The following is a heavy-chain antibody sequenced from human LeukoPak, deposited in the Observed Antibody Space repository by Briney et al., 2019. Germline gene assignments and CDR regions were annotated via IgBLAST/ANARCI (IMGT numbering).Heavy chain of an antibody. CDR1: GFTFSNFW. V-gene: IGHV3-7*02. J-gene: IGHJ4*02. D-gene: IGHD6-13*01. CDR2: IKQDGSQK. CDR3: IAATPDY. Sequence: QPGGSLRLSCAASGFTFSNFWMTWVRQAPGKGLEWVANIKQDGSQKFYLDSVKGRFTISRDNAKNSLFLQMNSLRAEDTAVYYCIAATPDYWGQGTLVTVSS.